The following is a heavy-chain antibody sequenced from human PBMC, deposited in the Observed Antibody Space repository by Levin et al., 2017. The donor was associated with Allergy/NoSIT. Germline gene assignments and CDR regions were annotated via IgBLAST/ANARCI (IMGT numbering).Heavy chain of an antibody. V-gene: IGHV4-39*01. Sequence: SETLSLTCTVSGGSISSSSYYWGWIRQPPGKGLEWIGSIYYSGSTYYNPSLKSRVTISVDTSKNQFSLKLSSVTAADTAVYYCASTAAAAPLDYWGQGTLVTVSS. CDR3: ASTAAAAPLDY. CDR2: IYYSGST. D-gene: IGHD6-13*01. CDR1: GGSISSSSYY. J-gene: IGHJ4*02.